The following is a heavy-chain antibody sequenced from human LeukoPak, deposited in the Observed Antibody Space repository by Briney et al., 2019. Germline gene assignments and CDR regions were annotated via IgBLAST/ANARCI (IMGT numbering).Heavy chain of an antibody. CDR3: ARDKGMIVVVIGSFDY. CDR1: GFTFSSYA. Sequence: PGGSLRLSCAASGFTFSSYAMHWVRQAPGKGLEWVAVISYDGSNKYYADSVKGRFTISRDNSKNTLYLQMNSLRAEDTAVYYCARDKGMIVVVIGSFDYRGQGTLVTVSS. CDR2: ISYDGSNK. V-gene: IGHV3-30-3*01. D-gene: IGHD3-22*01. J-gene: IGHJ4*02.